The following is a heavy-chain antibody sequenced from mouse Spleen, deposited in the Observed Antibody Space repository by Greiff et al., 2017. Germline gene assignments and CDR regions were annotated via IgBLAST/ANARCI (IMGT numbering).Heavy chain of an antibody. CDR2: IDPSDSYT. D-gene: IGHD2-1*01. V-gene: IGHV1-59*01. J-gene: IGHJ1*01. CDR3: ARYLYYGNYDWYFDV. CDR1: GYTFTSYW. Sequence: VQLQQPGAELVRPGTSVKLSCKASGYTFTSYWMHWVKQRPGQGLEWIGVIDPSDSYTNYNQKFKGKATLTVDTSSSTAYMQLSSLTSEDSAVYYCARYLYYGNYDWYFDVWGAGTTVTVSS.